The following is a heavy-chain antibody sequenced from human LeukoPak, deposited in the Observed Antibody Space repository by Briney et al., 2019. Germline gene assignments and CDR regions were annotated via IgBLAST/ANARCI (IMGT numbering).Heavy chain of an antibody. J-gene: IGHJ4*02. D-gene: IGHD2-15*01. Sequence: SVTVSCKASGGTFSSYAISWVRQAPGQGLEWMGGIILIFGTANYAQKFQGRVTITADKSTSTAYMELSSLRSEDTAVYYCARSRSGGSSNRYDYWGQGTLVTVSS. CDR1: GGTFSSYA. CDR2: IILIFGTA. V-gene: IGHV1-69*06. CDR3: ARSRSGGSSNRYDY.